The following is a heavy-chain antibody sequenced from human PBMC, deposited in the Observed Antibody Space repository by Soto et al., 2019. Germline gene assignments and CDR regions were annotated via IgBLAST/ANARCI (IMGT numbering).Heavy chain of an antibody. CDR3: ARNGDCTTSSCNVGWFDP. D-gene: IGHD2-8*01. J-gene: IGHJ5*02. Sequence: SETLSLTCAVSGDSVSNHYWWSWVRQSPGKGLEWIGETHHSGSTHYNPSLNGRVTISVDKSQDHFSLKLTSVTAADTAVYFCARNGDCTTSSCNVGWFDPWGRGTLVTSPQ. CDR2: THHSGST. V-gene: IGHV4-4*02. CDR1: GDSVSNHYW.